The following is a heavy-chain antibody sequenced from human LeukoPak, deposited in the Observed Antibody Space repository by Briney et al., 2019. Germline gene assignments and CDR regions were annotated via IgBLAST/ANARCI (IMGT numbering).Heavy chain of an antibody. CDR1: GGSISNPSAY. CDR2: IYYSGST. J-gene: IGHJ4*02. Sequence: SETLSLTCTVSGGSISNPSAYWGWVRQPPGRGPEWVASIYYSGSTYYNPSLKSRVTISVDTSKNQFSLRLSSVTAADTAVYYCARCPHPDDYVDYWGQGTLVTVSS. V-gene: IGHV4-39*07. CDR3: ARCPHPDDYVDY.